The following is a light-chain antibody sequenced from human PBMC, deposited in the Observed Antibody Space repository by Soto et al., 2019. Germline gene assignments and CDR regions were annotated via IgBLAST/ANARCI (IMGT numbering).Light chain of an antibody. CDR1: NSDVGGYNY. Sequence: QSALTQPASVSGSPGQSITISCTGTNSDVGGYNYVSWYQQHPGKAPKLMIYEVSNRPSAVSNRFSGSKSGNTASLTISGLQAEDEADYYCSSYSTSSTRVFGGGTKLPS. CDR2: EVS. CDR3: SSYSTSSTRV. J-gene: IGLJ2*01. V-gene: IGLV2-14*01.